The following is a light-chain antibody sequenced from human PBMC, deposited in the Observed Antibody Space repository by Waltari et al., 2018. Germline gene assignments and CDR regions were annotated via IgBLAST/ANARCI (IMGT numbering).Light chain of an antibody. Sequence: QSALTQPPPASGPPGQSVTISCAGPNSAVGTYNYVPWYQHPPGKAPNLLIYGVTERLPGVPDRFSGSKSGTTASLTVSGLQADDEADYYCTSYGGVNVLGVLFGGGTKLTVL. V-gene: IGLV2-8*01. CDR1: NSAVGTYNY. J-gene: IGLJ2*01. CDR3: TSYGGVNVLGVL. CDR2: GVT.